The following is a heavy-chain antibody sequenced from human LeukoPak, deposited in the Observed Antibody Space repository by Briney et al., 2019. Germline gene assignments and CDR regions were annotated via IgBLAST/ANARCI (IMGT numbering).Heavy chain of an antibody. Sequence: PLETLSLTRTESVDSISSYYWSWIRQPAGKGVEWIERIYTSGSTNNNPFSKSRVTISVDTTKNQFSLKHSSVSSWDTAVYYCSRAVSGRFDYWGQGTLVTVSS. J-gene: IGHJ4*02. V-gene: IGHV4-4*07. CDR1: VDSISSYY. D-gene: IGHD6-19*01. CDR3: SRAVSGRFDY. CDR2: IYTSGST.